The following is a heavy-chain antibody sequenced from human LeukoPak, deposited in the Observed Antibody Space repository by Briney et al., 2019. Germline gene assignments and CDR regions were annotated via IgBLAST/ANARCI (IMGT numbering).Heavy chain of an antibody. CDR2: ISSSSSYI. J-gene: IGHJ6*04. CDR1: GFTFSSYS. D-gene: IGHD2-2*01. Sequence: GGSLRLSCAASGFTFSSYSMNWVRQAPGKGLEWVSSISSSSSYIYYADSVKGRFTISRDNAKNSLYLQMNSLRAEDTAVYYCARERCSSTSCYWGGYGMDVWGKGTTVTVSS. V-gene: IGHV3-21*01. CDR3: ARERCSSTSCYWGGYGMDV.